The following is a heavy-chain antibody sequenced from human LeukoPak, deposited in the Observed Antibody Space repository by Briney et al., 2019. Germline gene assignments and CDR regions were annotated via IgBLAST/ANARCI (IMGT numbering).Heavy chain of an antibody. CDR1: GFTFSNYW. CDR2: IKQDGSEE. J-gene: IGHJ6*02. V-gene: IGHV3-7*05. CDR3: ARDPYSSSWSYGMDV. Sequence: PGGSLRLSCTASGFTFSNYWMSWVRHPPEKGLEWLANIKQDGSEEVYVDSVKGRFTVSRDNAQSSLYLEMTRLRAEDTAVYYCARDPYSSSWSYGMDVWGQGTTVTVSS. D-gene: IGHD6-13*01.